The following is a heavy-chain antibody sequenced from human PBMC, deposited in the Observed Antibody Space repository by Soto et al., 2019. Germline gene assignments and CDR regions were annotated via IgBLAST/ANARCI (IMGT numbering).Heavy chain of an antibody. Sequence: ASVKVSCKASGYTFTGYYMHWVRQAPGQGLEWMGWINPNSGGTNYAQKFQGWVTMTRDTSISTAYMELSRLRSDDTAVYYCATSPGYSYDHYYYVMDVWGQGTTVIVSS. CDR2: INPNSGGT. CDR1: GYTFTGYY. J-gene: IGHJ6*02. V-gene: IGHV1-2*04. D-gene: IGHD5-18*01. CDR3: ATSPGYSYDHYYYVMDV.